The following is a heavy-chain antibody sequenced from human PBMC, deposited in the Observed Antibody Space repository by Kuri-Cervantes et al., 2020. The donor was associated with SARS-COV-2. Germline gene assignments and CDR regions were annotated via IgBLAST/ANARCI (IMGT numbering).Heavy chain of an antibody. CDR3: AREGGGPYYVSSGYYFY. D-gene: IGHD3-22*01. Sequence: GESLKISCAASGFTFSSYEMNWVRQAPGKGLEWVSYISSSGSTIYYADSVKGRFTISRDNAKNSLYLQMNSLRAEDTAVYYCAREGGGPYYVSSGYYFYWGQGTLVTVSS. CDR1: GFTFSSYE. CDR2: ISSSGSTI. V-gene: IGHV3-48*03. J-gene: IGHJ4*02.